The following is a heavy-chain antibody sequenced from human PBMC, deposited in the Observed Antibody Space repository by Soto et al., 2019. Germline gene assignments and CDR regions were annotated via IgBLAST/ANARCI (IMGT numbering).Heavy chain of an antibody. D-gene: IGHD2-2*01. CDR1: GGTFSSYA. CDR3: AIDPPRLSSTSCYLQSFYYYGMVV. Sequence: QVQLVQSGAEVKKPGSSVKVSCKASGGTFSSYAISWVRQAPGQGLEWMGGIIPIFGTANYAQKFQGRVTITADESTITAYMELSSLSSAVTAVYYCAIDPPRLSSTSCYLQSFYYYGMVVWGQGTTVTVSS. V-gene: IGHV1-69*01. CDR2: IIPIFGTA. J-gene: IGHJ6*02.